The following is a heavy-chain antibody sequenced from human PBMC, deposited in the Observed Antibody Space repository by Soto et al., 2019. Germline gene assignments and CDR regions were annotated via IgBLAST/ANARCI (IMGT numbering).Heavy chain of an antibody. Sequence: WGSLVLSCASSRFTFSHYAMTCVRHSPGNGLHFVSGISRSGGGTYYADSVKGRFTISRDNSKDILFLQMDSLRAEDTAIYYCARVNWGYCSGDSCPLGSEYLQYWGQGTLVTVS. V-gene: IGHV3-23*01. CDR3: ARVNWGYCSGDSCPLGSEYLQY. D-gene: IGHD2-15*01. J-gene: IGHJ1*01. CDR2: ISRSGGGT. CDR1: RFTFSHYA.